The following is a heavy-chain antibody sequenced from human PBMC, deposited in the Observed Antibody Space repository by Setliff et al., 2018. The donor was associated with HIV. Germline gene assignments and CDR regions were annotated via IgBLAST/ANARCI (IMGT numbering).Heavy chain of an antibody. CDR2: ISYSTGYI. J-gene: IGHJ4*02. D-gene: IGHD6-13*01. CDR3: ARGVAAAGTDY. V-gene: IGHV3-21*01. CDR1: GFTFSSYT. Sequence: GGSLRLSCAAPGFTFSSYTMNWVRQAPGKGLEWVSSISYSTGYIYYADSVKGRFTISRDNAKSSLYLQMNSLRAEDTAVYYCARGVAAAGTDYWGQGTLVTVSS.